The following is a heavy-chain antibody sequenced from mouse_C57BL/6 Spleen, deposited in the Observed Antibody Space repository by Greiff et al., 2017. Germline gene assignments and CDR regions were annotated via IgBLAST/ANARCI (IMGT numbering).Heavy chain of an antibody. CDR1: GFNIKDYY. V-gene: IGHV14-4*01. J-gene: IGHJ3*01. Sequence: EVKLMESGAELVRPGASVKLSCTASGFNIKDYYMHWVKQRPEQGLEWIGWIDPENGDTEYASKFQGTATRTADTSSNTAYLQISSLTSEGTAVYYCTTKDSNCPPEFAYWGQGTLVTVSA. CDR3: TTKDSNCPPEFAY. CDR2: IDPENGDT. D-gene: IGHD2-5*01.